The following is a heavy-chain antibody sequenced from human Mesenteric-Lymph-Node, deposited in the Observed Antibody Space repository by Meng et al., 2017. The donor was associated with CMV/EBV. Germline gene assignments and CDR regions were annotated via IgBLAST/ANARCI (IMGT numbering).Heavy chain of an antibody. V-gene: IGHV3-9*01. CDR2: ISWNSGSI. D-gene: IGHD3-3*01. CDR3: AKGEGSDFWSGYYPDY. CDR1: GFTFDDYA. Sequence: SLKISCAASGFTFDDYAMHWVRQAPGKGLEWVSGISWNSGSIGYADTVKGRFTISRDNAKNSLYLQMNSLRAEDTAAYYCAKGEGSDFWSGYYPDYWGQGTLVTVSS. J-gene: IGHJ4*02.